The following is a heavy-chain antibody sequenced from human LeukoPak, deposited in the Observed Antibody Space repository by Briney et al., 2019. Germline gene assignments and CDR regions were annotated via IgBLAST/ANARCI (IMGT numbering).Heavy chain of an antibody. CDR1: GFTFSSHA. V-gene: IGHV3-23*01. CDR2: ISDSGGST. CDR3: AKGHIAAAGTFDY. D-gene: IGHD6-13*01. J-gene: IGHJ4*02. Sequence: GGSLRLSCAASGFTFSSHAMSWVRQAPGKELEWVSAISDSGGSTYYADSVKGRFTISRDNSKNTLYLQMNSLRAEDTAVYYCAKGHIAAAGTFDYWGQGTLVTVSS.